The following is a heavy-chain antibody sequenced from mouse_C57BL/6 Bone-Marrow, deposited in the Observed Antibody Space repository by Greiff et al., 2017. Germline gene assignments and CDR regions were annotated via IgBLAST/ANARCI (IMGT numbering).Heavy chain of an antibody. V-gene: IGHV5-6*02. CDR1: GFTFSSYG. D-gene: IGHD1-1*01. CDR3: ARHITTVVATEAMDY. CDR2: ISSGGSYT. J-gene: IGHJ4*01. Sequence: KLVESGGDLVKPGGSLKLSCAASGFTFSSYGMSWVRQTPDKRLEWVATISSGGSYTYYPDSVKGRFPISRDYAKNALYLQMSSLKSEDTAMYYCARHITTVVATEAMDYWGQGTSVTVSS.